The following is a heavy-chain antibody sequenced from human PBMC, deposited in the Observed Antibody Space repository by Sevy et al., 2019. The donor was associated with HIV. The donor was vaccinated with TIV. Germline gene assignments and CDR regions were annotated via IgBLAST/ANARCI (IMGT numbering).Heavy chain of an antibody. CDR3: ARGRVIFDY. J-gene: IGHJ4*02. Sequence: ASVKVSCKASGYTFSDYYMHWLRQAPGQGLEWMGYINPNSGVTNYARKFRGRVTVTADTSLSTVYMELRSLRYDDTAPYYCARGRVIFDYWGQGTLVTVSS. CDR1: GYTFSDYY. V-gene: IGHV1-2*02. CDR2: INPNSGVT.